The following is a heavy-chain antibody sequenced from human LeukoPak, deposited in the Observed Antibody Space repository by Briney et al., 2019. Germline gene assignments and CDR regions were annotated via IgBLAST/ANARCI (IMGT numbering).Heavy chain of an antibody. J-gene: IGHJ6*03. Sequence: PGGSLRLSCAASGFTFSSYWMSWVRQAPGKGLEWVSGINWNGGSTGYADSVKGRFTISRDNAKNSLYLHMNSLRAEDTALYYCARGRVDGMVRGVISYYYMDVWGKGTTVTVSS. CDR1: GFTFSSYW. CDR2: INWNGGST. V-gene: IGHV3-20*04. D-gene: IGHD3-10*01. CDR3: ARGRVDGMVRGVISYYYMDV.